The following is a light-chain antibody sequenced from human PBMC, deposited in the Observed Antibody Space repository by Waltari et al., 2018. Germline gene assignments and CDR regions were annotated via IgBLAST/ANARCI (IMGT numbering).Light chain of an antibody. CDR3: QSYDTTLSAVV. CDR1: KSNIGADFS. J-gene: IGLJ2*01. Sequence: QSVLTQPPSVSGAPGQRVTISCSGTKSNIGADFSVHRYQQVPGTAPQRLLHSLSILPSGFSDRFSGFKSGASASLVITGLQAEDEAMYYCQSYDTTLSAVVFGGGTRLTV. CDR2: SLS. V-gene: IGLV1-40*01.